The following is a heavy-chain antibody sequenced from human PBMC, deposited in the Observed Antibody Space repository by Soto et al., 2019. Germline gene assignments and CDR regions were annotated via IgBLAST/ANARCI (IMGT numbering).Heavy chain of an antibody. V-gene: IGHV3-30*18. J-gene: IGHJ4*02. CDR1: GVTFSSYG. Sequence: GVSLRLYCAASGVTFSSYGMHWVRQAPGKGLEWVAVISYDGSNKYYADSVKGRFTISRDNSKNTLYLQMNSLRAEDTAVYYCAKDWGYSYGSVDYWGQGTLVTVSS. D-gene: IGHD5-18*01. CDR2: ISYDGSNK. CDR3: AKDWGYSYGSVDY.